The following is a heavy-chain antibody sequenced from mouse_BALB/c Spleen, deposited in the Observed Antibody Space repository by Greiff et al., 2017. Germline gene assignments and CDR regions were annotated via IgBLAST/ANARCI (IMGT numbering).Heavy chain of an antibody. V-gene: IGHV5-6-5*01. J-gene: IGHJ3*01. D-gene: IGHD2-14*01. Sequence: EVKLMESGGGLVKPGGSLKLSCAASGFTFSSYAMSWVRQTPEKRLEWVASISSGGSTYYPDSVKGRFTISRDNARNILYLQMSSLRSEDTAMYYCAREGDRYDDEAWFAYWGQGTLVTVSA. CDR2: ISSGGST. CDR3: AREGDRYDDEAWFAY. CDR1: GFTFSSYA.